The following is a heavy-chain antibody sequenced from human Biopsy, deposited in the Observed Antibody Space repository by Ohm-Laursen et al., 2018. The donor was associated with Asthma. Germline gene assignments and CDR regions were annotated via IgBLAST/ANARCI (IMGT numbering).Heavy chain of an antibody. CDR1: GFTFSSYG. D-gene: IGHD3-3*01. J-gene: IGHJ6*02. V-gene: IGHV3-30*18. Sequence: SLRLSCVPCGFTFSSYGMHWVRQAPAKGLEWVAVISYDGSNKYYADPVKGRFTISRDNSKNTLYLQMNSLRAEDTAVYYCAKWDTYYDFWSGYYTRYNYYYYGMDVWGQGTTVTVSS. CDR2: ISYDGSNK. CDR3: AKWDTYYDFWSGYYTRYNYYYYGMDV.